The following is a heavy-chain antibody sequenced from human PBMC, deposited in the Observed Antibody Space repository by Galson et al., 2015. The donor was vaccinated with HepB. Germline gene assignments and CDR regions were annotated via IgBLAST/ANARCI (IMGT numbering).Heavy chain of an antibody. J-gene: IGHJ5*02. CDR1: GYSFTSYW. CDR2: IDPSDSYT. D-gene: IGHD6-6*01. CDR3: ARLKYSSSGWFDP. Sequence: QSGAEVKKPGESLRISCKGSGYSFTSYWISWVRQMPGKGLEWMWRIDPSDSYTNYSPSVQGHITISADKSISTAYLQWSSLTASDTAMYYCARLKYSSSGWFDPWGKGTLVTVSS. V-gene: IGHV5-10-1*01.